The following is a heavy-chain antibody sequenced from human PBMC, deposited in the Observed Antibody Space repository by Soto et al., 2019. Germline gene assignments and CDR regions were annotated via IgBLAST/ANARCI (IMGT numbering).Heavy chain of an antibody. CDR3: ARWAEYCSGGSCYYFDY. V-gene: IGHV4-31*03. Sequence: SETLSLTCTVSGGSISSGGYYWSWIRQHPGKGLEWIGYIYYSGSTYYNPSLKSRVTISVDTSKNQFSLKLSSVTAADTAVYYCARWAEYCSGGSCYYFDYWGQGTLVTVSS. D-gene: IGHD2-15*01. CDR1: GGSISSGGYY. J-gene: IGHJ4*02. CDR2: IYYSGST.